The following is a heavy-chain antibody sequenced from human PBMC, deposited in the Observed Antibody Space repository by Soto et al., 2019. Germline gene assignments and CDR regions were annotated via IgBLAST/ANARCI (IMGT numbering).Heavy chain of an antibody. J-gene: IGHJ4*02. CDR1: GFTFSDYA. CDR3: ARFTMPRGFDY. CDR2: INSDGSST. V-gene: IGHV3-74*01. Sequence: GGSLRLSCSASGFTFSDYAMHWVRQAPGKGLVWVSRINSDGSSTSYADSVKGRFTISRDNAKNTLYLQMNSLRAEDTAVYYCARFTMPRGFDYWGQGTLVTVSS. D-gene: IGHD3-10*01.